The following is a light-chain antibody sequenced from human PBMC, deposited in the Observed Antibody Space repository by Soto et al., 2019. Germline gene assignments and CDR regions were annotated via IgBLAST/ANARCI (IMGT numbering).Light chain of an antibody. CDR1: NIGSKS. J-gene: IGLJ7*01. CDR3: QVWHSSTDHHV. V-gene: IGLV3-21*04. CDR2: YDN. Sequence: SYELTQPPSVSVDPGKTARITCGGNNIGSKSVQWYQQKPGQAPALVIYYDNDRPSGIPERFSGSNSGNTATLTISRVEAGDEADYYCQVWHSSTDHHVFGGGTQLTVL.